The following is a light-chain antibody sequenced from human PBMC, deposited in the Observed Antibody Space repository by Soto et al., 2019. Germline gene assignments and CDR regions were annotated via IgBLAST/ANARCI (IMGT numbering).Light chain of an antibody. V-gene: IGKV3-20*01. J-gene: IGKJ5*01. CDR2: GAS. CDR1: QSVSSSY. CDR3: QQYGRSST. Sequence: EIELTQAPGTLSFSPGERATLSCRASQSVSSSYLAWYQQKPGQAPRLLIYGASSRATGIPDRFSGSGSGTDFTLTISRLEPEDFAVYYCQQYGRSSTFGQGTRLEIK.